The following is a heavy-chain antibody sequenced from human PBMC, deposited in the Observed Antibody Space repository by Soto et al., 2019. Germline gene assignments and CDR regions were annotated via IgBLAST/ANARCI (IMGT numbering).Heavy chain of an antibody. CDR1: GFIFCSFE. J-gene: IGHJ5*02. CDR2: ISSSGSTI. V-gene: IGHV3-48*03. CDR3: ARQGTPYNWFDP. Sequence: GSSPRLFCAASGFIFCSFEMNWVRQAPGKGLEWVSYISSSGSTIYYADSVKGRFTISRDNAKNSPYLQVNSLRAEDTAVYYCARQGTPYNWFDPWGQGTLVTVYS.